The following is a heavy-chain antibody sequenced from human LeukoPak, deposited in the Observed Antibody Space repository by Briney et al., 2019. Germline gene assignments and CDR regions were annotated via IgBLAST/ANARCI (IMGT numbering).Heavy chain of an antibody. V-gene: IGHV3-23*01. CDR1: GFTFSSYA. D-gene: IGHD4-11*01. CDR3: AKDFSPYSNLYYFDY. J-gene: IGHJ4*02. CDR2: ISGSGGST. Sequence: GGSLRLSCAASGFTFSSYAMSWVRQAPGKGLEWVSAISGSGGSTYYADSVKGRFTISRDNSKNTLYLQMNSLRAEDTAVYYCAKDFSPYSNLYYFDYWGQGTLVTVSS.